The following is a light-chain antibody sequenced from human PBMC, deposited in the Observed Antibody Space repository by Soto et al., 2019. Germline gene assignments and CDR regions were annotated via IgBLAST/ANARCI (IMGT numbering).Light chain of an antibody. CDR1: QSVSSN. CDR3: QQYNTWPPT. J-gene: IGKJ5*01. V-gene: IGKV3-15*01. Sequence: EIVMTQSPATLSVSPGERATLSCRASQSVSSNLAWYQQKPGQAPRLLVYGASTRATIIPARFSGSRSGTEFTLTIRSLQSEDFAVYYCQQYNTWPPTFGQGTRLEIK. CDR2: GAS.